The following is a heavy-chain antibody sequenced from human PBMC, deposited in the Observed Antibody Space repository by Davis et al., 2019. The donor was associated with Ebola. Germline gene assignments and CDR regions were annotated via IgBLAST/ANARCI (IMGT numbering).Heavy chain of an antibody. CDR1: GYTFTSYG. D-gene: IGHD3-10*01. CDR3: ARDSVLLWFRESPPDY. CDR2: ISAYNGNT. V-gene: IGHV1-18*01. J-gene: IGHJ4*02. Sequence: ASVKVSCKASGYTFTSYGISWARQAPGQGLERMGWISAYNGNTNYAQMLQGRVTMTTDTSTSPAYMELRSLRSDDTAVYYCARDSVLLWFRESPPDYWGQGTLVTVSS.